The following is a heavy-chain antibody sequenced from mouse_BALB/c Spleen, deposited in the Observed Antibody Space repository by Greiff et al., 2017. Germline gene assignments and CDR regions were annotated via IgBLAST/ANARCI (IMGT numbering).Heavy chain of an antibody. Sequence: LVESGAELVRPGTSVKMSCKAAGYTFTNYWIGWVKQRPGQGLEWIGDIYPGGGYTNYNEKFKGKATLTADTSSSTAYMQLSSLTSEDSAIYYCARNYAMDYWGQGTSVTVSS. CDR3: ARNYAMDY. CDR2: IYPGGGYT. J-gene: IGHJ4*01. CDR1: GYTFTNYW. V-gene: IGHV1-63*02.